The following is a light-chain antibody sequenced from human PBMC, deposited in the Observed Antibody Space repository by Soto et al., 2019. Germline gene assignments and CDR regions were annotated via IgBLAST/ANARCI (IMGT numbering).Light chain of an antibody. V-gene: IGKV1-5*03. CDR1: QNIKNW. CDR2: TAS. CDR3: QQYNSYSRGT. Sequence: DIQMTQSPSTLSASVVDRVTIACRASQNIKNWLAWYQQKPGQVPKLLVYTASSLESGVPSRFSGSGSGTEFTLTISSLQPDDFATYYCQQYNSYSRGTFGQGTKVEIK. J-gene: IGKJ1*01.